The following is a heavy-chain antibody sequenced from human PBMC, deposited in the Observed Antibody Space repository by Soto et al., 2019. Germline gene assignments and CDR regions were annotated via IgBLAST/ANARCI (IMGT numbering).Heavy chain of an antibody. CDR1: GFTFSSYG. D-gene: IGHD3-22*01. J-gene: IGHJ5*02. CDR2: ISYDGSNK. Sequence: LRLSCAASGFTFSSYGMHCVRQAPGTGLEWVAVISYDGSNKYYADSVKVRLPTSTDNSKNPLYLQMTSLRAQDTAVYYCPKVIPVYYDSVAIDPWGQGTLVTVSS. CDR3: PKVIPVYYDSVAIDP. V-gene: IGHV3-30*18.